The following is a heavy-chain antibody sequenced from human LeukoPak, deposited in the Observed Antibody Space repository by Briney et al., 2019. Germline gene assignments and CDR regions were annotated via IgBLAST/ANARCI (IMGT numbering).Heavy chain of an antibody. J-gene: IGHJ6*02. CDR3: AKDLRPPLCISTGCSWGPSGYYYGMDV. Sequence: PGGSLRLSCAASRFTFSRYSMSWVRQAPGKGLEWVSGLSGSGGSTYSADSVKGRFAISRDNSKNTLYLQMNSLRAEDTAIYYCAKDLRPPLCISTGCSWGPSGYYYGMDVWGQGTTVTVSS. CDR1: RFTFSRYS. D-gene: IGHD2-2*01. V-gene: IGHV3-23*01. CDR2: LSGSGGST.